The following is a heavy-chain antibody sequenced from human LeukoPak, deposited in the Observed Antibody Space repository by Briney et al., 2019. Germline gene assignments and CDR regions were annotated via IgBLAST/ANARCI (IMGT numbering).Heavy chain of an antibody. CDR2: ISGSGGST. CDR3: AKDGYCSSTSCYVVYFDY. D-gene: IGHD2-2*03. CDR1: GFTFSSYA. Sequence: GGSLRLSCAASGFTFSSYAMSWVRQAPGKGLEWVSAISGSGGSTYYADSVKGRFTISRDNSKNTLYLQMYSLRAEDTAVYYCAKDGYCSSTSCYVVYFDYWGQGTLVTVSS. J-gene: IGHJ4*02. V-gene: IGHV3-23*01.